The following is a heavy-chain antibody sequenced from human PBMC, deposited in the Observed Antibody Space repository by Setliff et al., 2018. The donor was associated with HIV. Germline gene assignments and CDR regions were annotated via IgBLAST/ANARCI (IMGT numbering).Heavy chain of an antibody. V-gene: IGHV3-66*02. Sequence: PGGSLRLSCAASGFTVSTYYMSWVRQAPGKGLEWVSTIYSGGSTYHADSVKGRFSMSRDNSKNTLLLQLSNLRLEDTAVYYCARDAGRGSCYYHHMDVWGKGTPVTVSS. J-gene: IGHJ6*03. D-gene: IGHD1-1*01. CDR3: ARDAGRGSCYYHHMDV. CDR1: GFTVSTYY. CDR2: IYSGGST.